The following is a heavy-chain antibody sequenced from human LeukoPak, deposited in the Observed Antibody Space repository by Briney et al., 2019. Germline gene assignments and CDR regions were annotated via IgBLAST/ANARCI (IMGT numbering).Heavy chain of an antibody. CDR1: GYTFTSYD. V-gene: IGHV1-8*01. CDR3: ARQPSSGWYNNWFDP. J-gene: IGHJ5*02. D-gene: IGHD6-19*01. CDR2: MNPNSGNT. Sequence: ASVKVSCKASGYTFTSYDINWVRQATGQGLEWMGWMNPNSGNTGYAQKFQGRVTMTRNTYISTAYMELSSLRSEDTAVYYCARQPSSGWYNNWFDPWGQGTLVTVSS.